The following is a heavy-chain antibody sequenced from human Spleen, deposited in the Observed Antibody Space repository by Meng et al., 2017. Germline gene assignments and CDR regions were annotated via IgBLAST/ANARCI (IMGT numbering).Heavy chain of an antibody. CDR3: ARQLRYFDWFDL. Sequence: MNIQESGPRLGKPSQTLSLTCNVSGGSMINSDFYWSWIRQHPERGLEWIGYIYHSGTTSYHPSLKSRITISLDTSQNKFSLEVASVTAADTAVYYCARQLRYFDWFDLWGQGTLVTVSS. J-gene: IGHJ5*02. CDR2: IYHSGTT. D-gene: IGHD3-9*01. CDR1: GGSMINSDFY. V-gene: IGHV4-31*02.